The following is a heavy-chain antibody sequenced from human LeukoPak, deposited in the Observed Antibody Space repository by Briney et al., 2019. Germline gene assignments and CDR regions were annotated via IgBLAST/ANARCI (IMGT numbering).Heavy chain of an antibody. CDR3: AREWLGI. CDR1: GGSISSYY. D-gene: IGHD6-19*01. V-gene: IGHV4-34*01. J-gene: IGHJ3*02. Sequence: SETLSLTCTVSGGSISSYYWSWIRQPPGKGLEWIGEINHSGSTNYNPSLKSRVTISVDTSKNQFSLKLSSVTAADTAVYYCAREWLGIWGQGTMVTVSS. CDR2: INHSGST.